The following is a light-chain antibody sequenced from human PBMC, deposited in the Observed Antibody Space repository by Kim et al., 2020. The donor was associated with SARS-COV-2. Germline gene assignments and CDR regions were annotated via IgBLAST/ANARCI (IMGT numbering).Light chain of an antibody. Sequence: ASGGDRVTITCRASQSISSWLAWYQQKPGKAPKLLIYDASSLESGVPSRFSGSGSGTEFTLTISSLQPDDFAAYYCQQYNSSTWTFGQGTKVEIK. J-gene: IGKJ1*01. CDR3: QQYNSSTWT. CDR2: DAS. CDR1: QSISSW. V-gene: IGKV1-5*01.